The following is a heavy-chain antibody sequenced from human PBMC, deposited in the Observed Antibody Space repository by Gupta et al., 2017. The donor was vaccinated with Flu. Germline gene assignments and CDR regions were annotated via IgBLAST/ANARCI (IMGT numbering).Heavy chain of an antibody. J-gene: IGHJ4*02. CDR2: IKHSGSN. CDR1: GGSFSGYY. CDR3: ARGERIAAAGGSPFDY. V-gene: IGHV4-34*01. Sequence: QVQLQQWGAGLLKPSETLSLTCAVYGGSFSGYYWSWIRQPPGKGLEGIGGIKHSGSNNYNPALKGRVTISVDTSKNQFSLELSSVTAAETAVYYCARGERIAAAGGSPFDYWGQGTLVTVSS. D-gene: IGHD6-13*01.